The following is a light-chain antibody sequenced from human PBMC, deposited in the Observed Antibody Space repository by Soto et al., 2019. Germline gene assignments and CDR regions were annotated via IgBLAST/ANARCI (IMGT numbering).Light chain of an antibody. Sequence: QSALTQPASVSGSPGQSITISCTGTSSDLAIYNYVSWYQQQPGKAPKLMIYQVTNRPSGVSNRFSSSRSGNTASLTISGLQAEDEADYYCSSYTDSSNYVFGTGTKLTVL. CDR3: SSYTDSSNYV. CDR2: QVT. V-gene: IGLV2-14*01. CDR1: SSDLAIYNY. J-gene: IGLJ1*01.